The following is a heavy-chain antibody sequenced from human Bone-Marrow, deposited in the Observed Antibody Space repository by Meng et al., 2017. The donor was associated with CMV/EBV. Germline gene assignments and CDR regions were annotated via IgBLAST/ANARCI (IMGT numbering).Heavy chain of an antibody. J-gene: IGHJ3*02. Sequence: GGSLRLSCAASGFTFCSSPMHWVRQAPGKGLEWVAVISYDGSNQYYANSVKGRCTLSRDNSKNTLYLQMNSLRAEDTAVYYCARDASYHDSSGYWEGAFDIWGQGTMVTVSS. CDR3: ARDASYHDSSGYWEGAFDI. D-gene: IGHD3-22*01. CDR2: ISYDGSNQ. V-gene: IGHV3-30*04. CDR1: GFTFCSSP.